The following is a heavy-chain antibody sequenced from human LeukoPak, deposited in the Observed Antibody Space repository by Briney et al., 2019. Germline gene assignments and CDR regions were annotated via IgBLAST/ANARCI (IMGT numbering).Heavy chain of an antibody. J-gene: IGHJ5*02. CDR3: TTRITGTTSYWFDP. V-gene: IGHV1-24*01. Sequence: ASVKVSCKVSGYTLTELSMHWVRQAPGKGLEWMEGLDDEDGETIYAQKFQGRVTTTEDTSTDTAYMELSSLRSDDTAVYYCTTRITGTTSYWFDPWGQGTLVTVSS. D-gene: IGHD1-20*01. CDR1: GYTLTELS. CDR2: LDDEDGET.